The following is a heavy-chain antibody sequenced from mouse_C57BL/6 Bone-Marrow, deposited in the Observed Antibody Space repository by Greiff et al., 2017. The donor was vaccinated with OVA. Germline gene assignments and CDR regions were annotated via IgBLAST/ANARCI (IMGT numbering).Heavy chain of an antibody. CDR1: GYTFTSYW. J-gene: IGHJ1*03. V-gene: IGHV1-55*01. D-gene: IGHD1-1*01. Sequence: QVQLQQSGAELVKPGASVKMSCKASGYTFTSYWITWVKQRPGQGLEWIGDIYPGSGSTNYNEKFKSKATLTVDTSSSTAYMQLSSLTSEDSAVYYCANYGSWYFDVWGTGTTVTVSS. CDR2: IYPGSGST. CDR3: ANYGSWYFDV.